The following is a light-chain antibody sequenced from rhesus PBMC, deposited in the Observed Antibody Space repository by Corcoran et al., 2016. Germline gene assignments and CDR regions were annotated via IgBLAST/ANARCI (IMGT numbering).Light chain of an antibody. CDR3: QHGYGTPYS. Sequence: DIQMTQSPSSLSASVGDRVTITCRASENVNNYVIWYQQKPGKPPKLLIYKASTLQSGVPSRFSGSGSGTDYTFTISGLQPEDVATYYCQHGYGTPYSFGQGTKVEIK. J-gene: IGKJ2*01. CDR1: ENVNNY. V-gene: IGKV1-74*01. CDR2: KAS.